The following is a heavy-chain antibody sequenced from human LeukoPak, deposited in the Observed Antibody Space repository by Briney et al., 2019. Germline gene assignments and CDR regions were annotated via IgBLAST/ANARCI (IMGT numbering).Heavy chain of an antibody. CDR1: GFTSDDYG. Sequence: PGGSLRLSCAASGFTSDDYGMSWVRQAPGKGLEWVSGINWNGGSTGYADSVKGRFTISRDNAKNSLYLQMNSLRAEDTALYYCARVDEIMITFGGAIEAYYYYMDVWGKGTTVTVSS. J-gene: IGHJ6*03. CDR2: INWNGGST. V-gene: IGHV3-20*04. CDR3: ARVDEIMITFGGAIEAYYYYMDV. D-gene: IGHD3-16*02.